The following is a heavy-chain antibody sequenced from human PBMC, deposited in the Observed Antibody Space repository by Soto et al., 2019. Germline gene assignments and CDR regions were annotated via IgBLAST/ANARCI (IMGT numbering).Heavy chain of an antibody. D-gene: IGHD6-6*01. CDR3: ASQIAARPPSDY. J-gene: IGHJ4*02. V-gene: IGHV4-39*01. CDR2: IYYSGST. Sequence: SETLSLTCTVSGGSMSSSSYYWGWIRQPPGKGLEWIGSIYYSGSTYYNPSLKSRVTISVDTSKNQFSLKLSSVTAADTAVYYCASQIAARPPSDYWGQGTLVTLSS. CDR1: GGSMSSSSYY.